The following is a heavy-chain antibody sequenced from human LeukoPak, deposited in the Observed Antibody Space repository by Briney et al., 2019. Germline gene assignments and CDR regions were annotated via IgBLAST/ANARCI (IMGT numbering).Heavy chain of an antibody. Sequence: MAGGSLRLSCAASGFTFSSYSMYWVPQGPGKGLEWVSSISNSGNNIYYPDSVKGRFTTSRDNAKSSLYLQMSSLRAEDTAVYYCARERKTGGSCFDYWGQGTLVTVSS. CDR1: GFTFSSYS. CDR2: ISNSGNNI. D-gene: IGHD2-15*01. J-gene: IGHJ4*02. CDR3: ARERKTGGSCFDY. V-gene: IGHV3-21*06.